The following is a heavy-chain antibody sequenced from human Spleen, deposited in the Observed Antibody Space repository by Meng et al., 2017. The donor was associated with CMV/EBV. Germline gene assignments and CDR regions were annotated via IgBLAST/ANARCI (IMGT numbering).Heavy chain of an antibody. CDR3: AKGPCSGTSCYKDYYGMDV. Sequence: GGSLSLSCAASGFTFSNAWMTWVRQAPGKGLEWVGRIKNKLDGGTTDYAAPVRGRFTISRDDSKNTLYLQMNSLRAEDTAVYYCAKGPCSGTSCYKDYYGMDVWGQGTTVTVSS. D-gene: IGHD2-2*02. V-gene: IGHV3-15*01. CDR2: IKNKLDGGTT. J-gene: IGHJ6*02. CDR1: GFTFSNAW.